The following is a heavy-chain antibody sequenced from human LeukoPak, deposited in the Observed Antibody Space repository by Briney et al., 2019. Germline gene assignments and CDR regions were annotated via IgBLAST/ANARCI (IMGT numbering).Heavy chain of an antibody. J-gene: IGHJ4*02. CDR1: GFTVSSTH. CDR2: TYTGGNS. CDR3: AKAHIDGDGYYYFDY. D-gene: IGHD3-22*01. Sequence: GGSLRLSCEASGFTVSSTHMVWVRQAPGKGLEWVSVTYTGGNSYYAGSVQGRFIISRDISKNTLYLQMNSLRADDTAVYYCAKAHIDGDGYYYFDYWGQGTLVSVSS. V-gene: IGHV3-53*01.